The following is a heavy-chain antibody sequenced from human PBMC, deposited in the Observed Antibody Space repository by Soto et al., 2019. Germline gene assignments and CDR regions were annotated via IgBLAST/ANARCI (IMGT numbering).Heavy chain of an antibody. V-gene: IGHV4-61*01. J-gene: IGHJ4*02. CDR3: ASQGGWYFDY. CDR2: IYNSGST. D-gene: IGHD3-16*01. Sequence: SSETLSLTCTVSGGSVSSGSYYWTWIRQPPGKGLEWIGYIYNSGSTNYNPSLKSRVIISVDTSKNQFSLKLNSVTAADTAVYYCASQGGWYFDYWGQGTLVTVSS. CDR1: GGSVSSGSYY.